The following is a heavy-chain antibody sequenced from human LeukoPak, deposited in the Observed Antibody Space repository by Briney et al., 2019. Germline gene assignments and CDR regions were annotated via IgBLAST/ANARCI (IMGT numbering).Heavy chain of an antibody. Sequence: ASVKVSCKASGYTFTGYYIHWVRQAPGQGLEWMGRINPNNGGANYAQKFQGRVTMTRDTSISTAYMELSRLRSDDTAVYYCARDPQAFYYDSFGYYYGWYFDFWGRGTLVTASS. J-gene: IGHJ2*01. CDR2: INPNNGGA. CDR3: ARDPQAFYYDSFGYYYGWYFDF. V-gene: IGHV1-2*06. D-gene: IGHD3-22*01. CDR1: GYTFTGYY.